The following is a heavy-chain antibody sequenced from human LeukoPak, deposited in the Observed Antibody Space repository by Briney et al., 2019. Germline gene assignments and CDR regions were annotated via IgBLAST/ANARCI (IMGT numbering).Heavy chain of an antibody. CDR1: GSTFSSYS. CDR2: ISSSSSYI. CDR3: ARDAPYYDILTGYYTAAEYFQH. V-gene: IGHV3-21*01. Sequence: PGGSLRLSCAASGSTFSSYSMNWVRQAPGKGLEWVSSISSSSSYIYYADSVKGRFTISRDNAKNSLYLQMNSLRAEDTAVYYCARDAPYYDILTGYYTAAEYFQHWGQGTLVTVSS. J-gene: IGHJ1*01. D-gene: IGHD3-9*01.